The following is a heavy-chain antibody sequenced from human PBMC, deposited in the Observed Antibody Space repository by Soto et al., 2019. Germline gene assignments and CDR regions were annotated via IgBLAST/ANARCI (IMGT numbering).Heavy chain of an antibody. Sequence: TLSLTCTVSGGSISSGGYYWSWIRQPPGKGLEWIGYIYYSGSTYYNPSLKSRVTISVDTSKNQFSLKLSSVTAADTAVYYCAAGRWLQPFDYWGQGTLVTVSS. J-gene: IGHJ4*02. V-gene: IGHV4-30-4*01. CDR2: IYYSGST. CDR1: GGSISSGGYY. CDR3: AAGRWLQPFDY. D-gene: IGHD5-12*01.